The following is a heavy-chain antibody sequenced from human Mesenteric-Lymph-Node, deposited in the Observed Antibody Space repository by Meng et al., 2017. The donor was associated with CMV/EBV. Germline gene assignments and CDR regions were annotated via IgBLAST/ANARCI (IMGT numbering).Heavy chain of an antibody. D-gene: IGHD2-2*01. CDR1: GFTFSSYW. CDR3: ARDAYCSSTSCHEDFDY. V-gene: IGHV3-74*01. CDR2: INSDGSST. J-gene: IGHJ4*02. Sequence: SGFTFSSYWMPGVRQAPGKGVVWVSRINSDGSSTSYADSVKGRFTISRDNAKNTLYLQMNSLRAEDTAVYYCARDAYCSSTSCHEDFDYWGQGTLVTVSS.